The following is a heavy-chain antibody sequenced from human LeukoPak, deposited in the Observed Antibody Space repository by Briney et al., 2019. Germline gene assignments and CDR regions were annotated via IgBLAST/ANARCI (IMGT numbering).Heavy chain of an antibody. D-gene: IGHD2-2*01. J-gene: IGHJ4*02. CDR2: IYTSGST. Sequence: SETLSLTCTVSGGSISSYYWSWIRQPPGKGLEWIGYIYTSGSTNYNPSLKSRVTISVDTSKNQFSLKLSSVTAADTAVYYRARLWCSTSCTFDYWGQGTLVTVSS. CDR3: ARLWCSTSCTFDY. CDR1: GGSISSYY. V-gene: IGHV4-4*09.